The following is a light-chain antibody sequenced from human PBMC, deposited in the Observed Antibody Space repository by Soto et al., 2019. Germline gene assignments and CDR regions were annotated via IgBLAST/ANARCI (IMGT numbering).Light chain of an antibody. V-gene: IGKV1-5*03. CDR3: PPYNWGT. Sequence: DIQMTQSPSTLSASVGDRVTITCRASQNIDSFMAWYQQKPGNAPKLLIYQTSNLGSKVPSRFSGSGSGTEFNLTIPGPQPDDCATYYRPPYNWGTFGPGTKVEIK. CDR1: QNIDSF. CDR2: QTS. J-gene: IGKJ1*01.